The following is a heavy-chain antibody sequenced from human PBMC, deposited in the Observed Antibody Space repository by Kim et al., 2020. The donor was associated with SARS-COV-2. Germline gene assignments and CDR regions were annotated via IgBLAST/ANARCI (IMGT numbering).Heavy chain of an antibody. Sequence: ASVKVSCKASGYTFTGYYMHWVRQAPGQGLEWMGWINPNSGGTNYAQKFQGRVTMTRDTSISTAYMELSRLRSDDTAVYYCARDLPYYYDSSGYYSKGTYYYYGMDVWGQGTTVTVSS. V-gene: IGHV1-2*02. J-gene: IGHJ6*02. CDR2: INPNSGGT. CDR3: ARDLPYYYDSSGYYSKGTYYYYGMDV. D-gene: IGHD3-22*01. CDR1: GYTFTGYY.